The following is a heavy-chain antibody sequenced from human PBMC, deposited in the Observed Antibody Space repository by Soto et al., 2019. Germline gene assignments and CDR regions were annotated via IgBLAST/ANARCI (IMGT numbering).Heavy chain of an antibody. J-gene: IGHJ4*02. CDR1: GHTFTSYH. Sequence: ASVKVSCKASGHTFTSYHMNWVRQATGQGLAWMGWMNPNSGNTGYAQKFQGRVTMTRNTSINTAYMALSSLRSEHTAVYYGANSRSSASGEGFAYWGQGTLVTVSS. CDR2: MNPNSGNT. CDR3: ANSRSSASGEGFAY. V-gene: IGHV1-8*01. D-gene: IGHD2-2*01.